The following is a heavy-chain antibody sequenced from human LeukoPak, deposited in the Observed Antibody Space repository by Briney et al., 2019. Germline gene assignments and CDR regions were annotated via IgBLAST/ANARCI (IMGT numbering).Heavy chain of an antibody. Sequence: PGGSLRLSCAASGFTFNSYWIHWVRQAPGKGLEWVANIKQDGSEKYYVDSVKGRFTISRDNAKNSLYLQMNSLRAEDTAVYYCARDQKQQSLNYWGQGTLVTVSS. CDR1: GFTFNSYW. J-gene: IGHJ4*02. CDR2: IKQDGSEK. V-gene: IGHV3-7*01. D-gene: IGHD6-13*01. CDR3: ARDQKQQSLNY.